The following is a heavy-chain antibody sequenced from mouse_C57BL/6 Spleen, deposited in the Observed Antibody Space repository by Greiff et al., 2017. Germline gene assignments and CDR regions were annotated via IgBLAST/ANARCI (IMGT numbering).Heavy chain of an antibody. V-gene: IGHV1-80*01. Sequence: QVQLKQSGAELVKPGASVKISCKASGYAFSSYWMNWVKQRPGKGLEWIGQIYPGDGDTNYNGKFKGKATLTADKSSSTAYMQLSSLASEDSAIYFCAPITTVVAGGYAMAYWGQGTSVTVSS. CDR2: IYPGDGDT. D-gene: IGHD1-1*01. CDR3: APITTVVAGGYAMAY. J-gene: IGHJ4*01. CDR1: GYAFSSYW.